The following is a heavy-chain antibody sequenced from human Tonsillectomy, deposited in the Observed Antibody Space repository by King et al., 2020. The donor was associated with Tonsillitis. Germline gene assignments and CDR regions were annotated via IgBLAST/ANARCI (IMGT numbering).Heavy chain of an antibody. D-gene: IGHD3-3*01. CDR1: GFTFDDYA. CDR3: TKTIIRFLEWSDAFDI. V-gene: IGHV3-9*01. CDR2: ITWNSGGI. J-gene: IGHJ3*02. Sequence: EVQLVESGGGLVQPGRSLRLSCAASGFTFDDYAMHWVRQAPGKGLEWVSTITWNSGGIAYADSVKGRFTISRDNAKNSLYLQMSSLRAEDTALYYCTKTIIRFLEWSDAFDIWGQGTMVAVSS.